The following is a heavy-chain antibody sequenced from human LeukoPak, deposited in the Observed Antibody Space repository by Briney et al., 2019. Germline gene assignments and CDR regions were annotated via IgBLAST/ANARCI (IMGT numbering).Heavy chain of an antibody. J-gene: IGHJ4*02. D-gene: IGHD5-12*01. CDR1: GGSISSSSFY. Sequence: SETLSLTCTVSGGSISSSSFYWGWFRQPPGKGLEWVGSFYYRESTNHNPSLKSRVTISVDTSKNQFSLRLSSVTAADTAMYYCATHPRANSGYDLSDYWGQGTLVTVSS. CDR3: ATHPRANSGYDLSDY. CDR2: FYYREST. V-gene: IGHV4-39*01.